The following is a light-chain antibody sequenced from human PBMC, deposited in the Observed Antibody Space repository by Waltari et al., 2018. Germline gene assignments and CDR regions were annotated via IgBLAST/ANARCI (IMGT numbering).Light chain of an antibody. CDR1: QIVSSNY. CDR3: QQYGSSPRT. CDR2: DAS. V-gene: IGKV3-20*01. J-gene: IGKJ1*01. Sequence: EIVLTQSPGTLSLSPGERATLSCRASQIVSSNYLAWYQHKPGQAPILVIYDASTRATGIPDRFSGSGSGTDFTLTISRLEPEDFAVYYCQQYGSSPRTFGQGTKVEIK.